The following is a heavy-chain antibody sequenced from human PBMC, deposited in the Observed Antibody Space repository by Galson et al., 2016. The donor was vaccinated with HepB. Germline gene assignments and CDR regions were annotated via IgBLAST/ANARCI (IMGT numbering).Heavy chain of an antibody. CDR2: IWSGAIKK. J-gene: IGHJ4*02. CDR1: GFSFSTYA. D-gene: IGHD6-19*01. CDR3: ASSIAVAGIIDY. V-gene: IGHV3-33*01. Sequence: SLRLSCAGSGFSFSTYAVHWVRQTPGKGLGWVAVIWSGAIKKYYADSVEGRFTISRDDSENTVYLQINTLRVEDTAMYYCASSIAVAGIIDYWGQGTLVTVSS.